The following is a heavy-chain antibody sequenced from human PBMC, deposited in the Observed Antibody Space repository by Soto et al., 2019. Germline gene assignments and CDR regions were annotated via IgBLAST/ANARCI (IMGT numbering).Heavy chain of an antibody. Sequence: PGESLKISCKGSGYSFTTYWISWVRQVPGKGLQWMGRIDPSDSYTTYSPSFQGHVSISTDKSISTAYLQWSSLKASDTATYYCASRPYATCNYSGMDVWRKGNTVTVSS. J-gene: IGHJ6*01. CDR2: IDPSDSYT. D-gene: IGHD2-8*01. V-gene: IGHV5-10-1*01. CDR1: GYSFTTYW. CDR3: ASRPYATCNYSGMDV.